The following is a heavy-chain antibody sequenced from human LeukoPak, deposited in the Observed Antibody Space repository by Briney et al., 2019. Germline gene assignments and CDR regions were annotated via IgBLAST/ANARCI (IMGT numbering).Heavy chain of an antibody. V-gene: IGHV7-4-1*02. D-gene: IGHD1-26*01. CDR1: GYTFTRYG. CDR2: INTNTGHP. J-gene: IGHJ4*02. Sequence: ASVKVSCKSSGYTFTRYGINWVRQAPGQGLQWMGWINTNTGHPTYGQAFTGRFVFSLDTSVKSAFLQITSLEAADTAVYFCTTGALWGQGTLVTVSS. CDR3: TTGAL.